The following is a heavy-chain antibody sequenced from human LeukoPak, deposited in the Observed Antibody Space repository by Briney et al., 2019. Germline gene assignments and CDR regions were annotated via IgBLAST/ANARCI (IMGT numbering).Heavy chain of an antibody. CDR3: AKEEDYYDSSGYYSA. Sequence: GGSLRLSCAASGFTFGSYAMSWVRQAPGKGLEWVSAISGSGGSTYYADSVKGRFTISRDNSKNTLYLQMNSLRAEDTAVYYCAKEEDYYDSSGYYSAWGQGTLVTVSS. CDR1: GFTFGSYA. J-gene: IGHJ5*02. D-gene: IGHD3-22*01. CDR2: ISGSGGST. V-gene: IGHV3-23*01.